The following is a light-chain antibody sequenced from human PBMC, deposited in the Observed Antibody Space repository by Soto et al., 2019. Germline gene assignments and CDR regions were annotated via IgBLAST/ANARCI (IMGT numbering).Light chain of an antibody. CDR2: EDN. V-gene: IGLV6-57*04. J-gene: IGLJ1*01. CDR1: SGTIASNY. CDR3: QSYDNSSDV. Sequence: NFMLTQPHSVSESPGKTVTISCTRSSGTIASNYVQWYQQRPGSAPTTVIYEDNKRPSGVPDRFSGSIDSSSNSASLTISGLKTEDEDDFYCQSYDNSSDVFGTGTKVTVL.